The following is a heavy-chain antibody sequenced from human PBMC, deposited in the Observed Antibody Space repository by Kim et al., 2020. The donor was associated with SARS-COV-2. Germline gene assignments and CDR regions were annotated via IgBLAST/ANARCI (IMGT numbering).Heavy chain of an antibody. CDR1: GGSISSSSDY. Sequence: SETLSLTCTVSGGSISSSSDYWGWIRQPPGKGLEWIGSINYSGSTYYNPSLKSRVTISVDTSKNQFSLKLSSVTAADTAVYYCARQGAYYDILTGTYYF. CDR3: ARQGAYYDILTGTYYF. CDR2: INYSGST. J-gene: IGHJ6*01. D-gene: IGHD3-9*01. V-gene: IGHV4-39*01.